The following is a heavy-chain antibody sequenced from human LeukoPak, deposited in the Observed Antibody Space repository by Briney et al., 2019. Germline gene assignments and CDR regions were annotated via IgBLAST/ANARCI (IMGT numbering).Heavy chain of an antibody. D-gene: IGHD3-3*01. J-gene: IGHJ4*02. Sequence: GASVKVSCKASGYTFTSYGISWVRQAPGQGLEWMGWISAYNGNTNYAQKLQGRVTMTTDTSTSTAYMELRSLRSDDTAVYYCARGTYYDFWSGYYYFDYWGQGTLVTVSS. CDR3: ARGTYYDFWSGYYYFDY. V-gene: IGHV1-18*01. CDR1: GYTFTSYG. CDR2: ISAYNGNT.